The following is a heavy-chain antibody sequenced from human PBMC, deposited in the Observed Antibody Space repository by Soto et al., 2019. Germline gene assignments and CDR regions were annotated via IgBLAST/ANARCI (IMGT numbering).Heavy chain of an antibody. J-gene: IGHJ4*02. CDR3: ARSSGSYRPFDY. CDR2: ISNSGST. Sequence: WGSLTLSCAVSGGTFSGYYMNWVRQPPGKGLEWVWHISNSGSTNYDQSLKGRVTISRDNAKNSLYLQMNSLRAEDTAVYYCARSSGSYRPFDYWGRGTLVTVSS. CDR1: GGTFSGYY. D-gene: IGHD3-22*01. V-gene: IGHV3-48*03.